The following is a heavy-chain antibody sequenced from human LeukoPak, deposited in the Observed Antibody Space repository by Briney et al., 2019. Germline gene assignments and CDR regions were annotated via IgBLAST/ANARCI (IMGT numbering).Heavy chain of an antibody. V-gene: IGHV3-30-3*01. CDR3: ARERQEPILHSGAFDI. CDR2: IASDGSHT. J-gene: IGHJ3*02. CDR1: GFTFSTYF. Sequence: GRSLRLSCAASGFTFSTYFMHWVRQAPGKGLEWVADIASDGSHTFYVESVKGRFTISRDNSKNTLYLQMNSLRAEDTAVYFCARERQEPILHSGAFDIWGQGTMVTVSS. D-gene: IGHD2-21*01.